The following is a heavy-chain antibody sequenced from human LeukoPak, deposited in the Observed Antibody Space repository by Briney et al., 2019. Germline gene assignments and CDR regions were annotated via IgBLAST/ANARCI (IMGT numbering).Heavy chain of an antibody. V-gene: IGHV3-7*05. CDR1: GFPFSIAS. CDR2: IKQEGSDK. J-gene: IGHJ4*02. D-gene: IGHD1/OR15-1a*01. CDR3: VRSPTCRGTLCYYFDY. Sequence: PGGSLRLSCVASGFPFSIASMIWARQARGKGLEWVANIKQEGSDKNYVDSVKGRFTISRDNAKNSPSLQMNSLRAEDTAVYYCVRSPTCRGTLCYYFDYWGQGTLVTVSS.